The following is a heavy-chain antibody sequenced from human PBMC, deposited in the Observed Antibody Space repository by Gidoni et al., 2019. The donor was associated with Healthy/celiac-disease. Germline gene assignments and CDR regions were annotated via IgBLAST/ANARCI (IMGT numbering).Heavy chain of an antibody. J-gene: IGHJ4*02. V-gene: IGHV3-33*01. CDR2: IWYDGSNK. D-gene: IGHD2-21*01. Sequence: QVQLVESGGGVVQPGRSLRLSWAASGFTFSSYGMHWVRQAPGKGLEWVAVIWYDGSNKYYADSVKGRFTISRDNSKNTLYLQMNSLRAEDTAVYYCARESGGGGDCFFDYWGQGTLVTVSS. CDR3: ARESGGGGDCFFDY. CDR1: GFTFSSYG.